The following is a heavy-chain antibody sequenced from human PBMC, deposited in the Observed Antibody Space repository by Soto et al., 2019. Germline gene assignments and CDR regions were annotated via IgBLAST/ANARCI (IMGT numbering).Heavy chain of an antibody. CDR1: GGSISSSNYY. Sequence: SETLSLICTVSGGSISSSNYYWGWIRQPPGKGLEWIGSISYSGTTYYNPSLKSRVTISVDTSKNQFSLKLSSVTAADSAVYYCAVPTVTAWKSNFDYWGQGTLVTVSS. D-gene: IGHD2-21*02. CDR3: AVPTVTAWKSNFDY. J-gene: IGHJ4*02. CDR2: ISYSGTT. V-gene: IGHV4-39*01.